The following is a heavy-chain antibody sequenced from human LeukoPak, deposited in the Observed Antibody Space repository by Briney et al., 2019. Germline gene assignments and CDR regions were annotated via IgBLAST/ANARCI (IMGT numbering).Heavy chain of an antibody. CDR2: ISSSGSTI. Sequence: KSGGSLRLSCAVSGFTVSNNYMSWVRQAPGKGLEWVSYISSSGSTIYYADSVKGRFTISRDNAKNSPYLQMNSLRAEDTAVYYCAELGITMIGGVWGKGTTVTISS. V-gene: IGHV3-11*04. CDR1: GFTVSNNY. D-gene: IGHD3-10*02. J-gene: IGHJ6*04. CDR3: AELGITMIGGV.